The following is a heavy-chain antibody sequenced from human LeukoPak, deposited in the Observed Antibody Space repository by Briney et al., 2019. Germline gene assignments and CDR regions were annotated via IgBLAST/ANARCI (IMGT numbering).Heavy chain of an antibody. J-gene: IGHJ5*02. V-gene: IGHV1-69*13. D-gene: IGHD3-3*01. CDR1: GYTFTSYG. Sequence: SVKVSCKASGYTFTSYGISWVRQAPGQGLEWMGGIIPIFGTANYAQKFQGRVTITADESTSTAYMELSSLRSEDTAVYYCARDLHTYYDFWSGYPPHWFDPWGQGTLVTVSS. CDR2: IIPIFGTA. CDR3: ARDLHTYYDFWSGYPPHWFDP.